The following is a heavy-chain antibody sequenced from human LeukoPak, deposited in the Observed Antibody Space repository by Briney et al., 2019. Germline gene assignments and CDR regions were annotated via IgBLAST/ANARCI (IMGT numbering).Heavy chain of an antibody. D-gene: IGHD3-10*01. CDR3: APLRFGDY. V-gene: IGHV3-48*03. CDR2: ISRGGNAI. Sequence: GSLRLSCAASGFTFSSYEMNWVRQAPGKGLEWVSYISRGGNAINYADSVKGRFTISRDNAKNSLYLQMNNLRAEDTAVYYCAPLRFGDYWGQGTLVTVSS. CDR1: GFTFSSYE. J-gene: IGHJ4*02.